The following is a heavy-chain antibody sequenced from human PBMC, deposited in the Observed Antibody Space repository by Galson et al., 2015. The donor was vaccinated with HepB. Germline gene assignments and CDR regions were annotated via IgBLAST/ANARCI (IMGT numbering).Heavy chain of an antibody. CDR1: GFTFSNYA. J-gene: IGHJ6*02. Sequence: SLRLSCAASGFTFSNYAMHWVRQTPVKGLEWVAVISYDGTNKYYADSVKGRFTISRDSSKNTLFLQMNSLRGEDTAVYYCARDFPARRGMDVWGQGTTVTVSS. V-gene: IGHV3-30-3*01. D-gene: IGHD1-14*01. CDR2: ISYDGTNK. CDR3: ARDFPARRGMDV.